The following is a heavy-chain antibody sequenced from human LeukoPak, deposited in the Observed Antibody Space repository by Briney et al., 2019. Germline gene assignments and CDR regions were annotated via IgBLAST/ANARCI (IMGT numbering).Heavy chain of an antibody. V-gene: IGHV3-74*01. J-gene: IGHJ4*02. CDR2: INSDGSST. CDR3: AREAYDSSGYYYGGGFDY. CDR1: GLTFSRYW. Sequence: GGSLRLSCAASGLTFSRYWMHWFGQAPGKGLVWFPRINSDGSSTSYADSVKGRFTISRDNAKNTLYLQMNSLRAEDTAVYYCAREAYDSSGYYYGGGFDYWGQGTLVTVSS. D-gene: IGHD3-22*01.